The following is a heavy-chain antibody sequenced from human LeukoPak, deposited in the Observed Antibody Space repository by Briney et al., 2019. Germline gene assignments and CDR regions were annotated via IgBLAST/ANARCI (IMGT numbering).Heavy chain of an antibody. V-gene: IGHV3-48*01. CDR2: LSSDNYTI. Sequence: QSGGSLRLSCAASGITFSSYSMNWVRQAPGKGLEWISYLSSDNYTIYYADSVKGRFIISRDNAKDSLYLQMNSLRAEDTAVYYCARVATDGGGFDPRGQGTLVTVSS. D-gene: IGHD3-16*01. J-gene: IGHJ5*02. CDR1: GITFSSYS. CDR3: ARVATDGGGFDP.